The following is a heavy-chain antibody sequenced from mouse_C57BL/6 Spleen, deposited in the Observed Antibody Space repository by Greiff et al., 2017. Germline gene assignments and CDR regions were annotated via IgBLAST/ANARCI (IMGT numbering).Heavy chain of an antibody. CDR2: INYDGSST. D-gene: IGHD2-1*01. Sequence: EVQGVASEGGLVQPGSSMKLSCTASGFTFSDYYMAWVRQVPEKGLEWVANINYDGSSTYYLDSLKSRFIISRDNAKNILYLQMSSLKSEDTATYYCARDGNFGPYAMDYWGQGTSVTVSS. V-gene: IGHV5-16*01. CDR1: GFTFSDYY. J-gene: IGHJ4*01. CDR3: ARDGNFGPYAMDY.